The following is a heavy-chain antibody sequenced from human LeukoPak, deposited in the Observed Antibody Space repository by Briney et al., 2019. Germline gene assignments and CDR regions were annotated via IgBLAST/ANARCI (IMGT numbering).Heavy chain of an antibody. CDR1: EFTFSSYW. D-gene: IGHD4-11*01. V-gene: IGHV3-74*01. J-gene: IGHJ5*02. CDR2: INPDGSST. CDR3: ARFKVTVTSIP. Sequence: PGGSLRLSCAASEFTFSSYWMHWVRQAPGKGLVWVSRINPDGSSTSYADSVKGRFTISRDNAKNTLYLQMNSLRAEDTAVYYCARFKVTVTSIPWGQGTLVTVSS.